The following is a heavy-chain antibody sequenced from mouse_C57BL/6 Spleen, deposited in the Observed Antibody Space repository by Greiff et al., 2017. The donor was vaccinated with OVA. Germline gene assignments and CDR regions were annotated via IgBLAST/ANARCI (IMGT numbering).Heavy chain of an antibody. D-gene: IGHD1-1*01. CDR3: ARSTTVVATFDY. J-gene: IGHJ2*01. CDR1: GYTFTSYW. Sequence: VQLQQSGAELVKPGASVKLSCKASGYTFTSYWMHWVKQRPGQGLEWIGMIHPNSGSTNYNEKFKSKATLTVDKSSSTAYMQLSSLTSEDSAVYYCARSTTVVATFDYWGQGTTLTVSS. CDR2: IHPNSGST. V-gene: IGHV1-64*01.